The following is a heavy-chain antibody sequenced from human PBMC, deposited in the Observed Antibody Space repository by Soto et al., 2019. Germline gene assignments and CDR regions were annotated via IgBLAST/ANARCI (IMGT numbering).Heavy chain of an antibody. V-gene: IGHV4-4*07. CDR2: VYATGTT. CDR3: VRDGSKPLRDLFDP. J-gene: IGHJ5*02. CDR1: GGSISKFY. Sequence: QVQLQESGPGVVKPSETLSLSCSVSGGSISKFYWSWIRKTAGKGLEWMVRVYATGTTDYNPSLRSRVTMSVDISKKTFSLRLTSVTAADTGVYYCVRDGSKPLRDLFDPWGQGKLVTVSS.